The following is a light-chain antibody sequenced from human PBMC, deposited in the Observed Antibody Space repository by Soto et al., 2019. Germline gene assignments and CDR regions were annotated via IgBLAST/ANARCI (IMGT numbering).Light chain of an antibody. CDR3: SSYAGSNNYV. V-gene: IGLV2-8*01. CDR2: EVS. Sequence: QSVLTQPPSASGSPGQSVTISCAGTSSDVGGYDYVSWYQQHPGEAPKLIIYEVSKRPSGVPDRFSGSKSGNTASLTVSGLQAEDEADYYCSSYAGSNNYVFGTETKVTVL. CDR1: SSDVGGYDY. J-gene: IGLJ1*01.